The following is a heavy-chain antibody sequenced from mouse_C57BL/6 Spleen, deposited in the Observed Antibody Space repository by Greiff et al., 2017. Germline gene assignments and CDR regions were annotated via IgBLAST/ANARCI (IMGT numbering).Heavy chain of an antibody. CDR1: GYTFTSYW. D-gene: IGHD1-1*01. V-gene: IGHV1-52*01. CDR3: ARSRTTVLATDSMDY. J-gene: IGHJ4*01. Sequence: QVQLQQPGTELVRPGSSLKLSCKASGYTFTSYWMHWVKQRPIQGLAWIGTIDPSDGETHYNQQFKDKATLTVDKTSSTAYMQLSSLTSEDSAVDYCARSRTTVLATDSMDYWGQGTSVTVSS. CDR2: IDPSDGET.